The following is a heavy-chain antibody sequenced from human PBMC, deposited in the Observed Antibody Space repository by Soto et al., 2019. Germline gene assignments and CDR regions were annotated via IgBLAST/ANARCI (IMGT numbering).Heavy chain of an antibody. CDR1: GFTFSDYY. CDR2: ISSSGSTI. CDR3: ARTPLITMIVVDLPTPAVNWFDP. Sequence: QVQLVESGGGLVKPGGSLRLSCAASGFTFSDYYMSWIRQAPGKGLEWVSYISSSGSTIYYADSVKGRFTISRDNAKNALYLQMNSLRAEDTAVYYCARTPLITMIVVDLPTPAVNWFDPWGQGTLVTVSS. V-gene: IGHV3-11*01. J-gene: IGHJ5*02. D-gene: IGHD3-22*01.